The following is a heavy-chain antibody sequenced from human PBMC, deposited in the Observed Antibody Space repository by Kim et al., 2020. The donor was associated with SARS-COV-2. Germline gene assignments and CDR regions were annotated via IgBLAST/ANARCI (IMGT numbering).Heavy chain of an antibody. Sequence: GESLKISCKGSGYSFTSYWISWVRQMPGKGLEWMGRIDPSDSYTNYSPSFQGHVTISADKSISTAYLQWSSLKASDTAMYYCARQGSRAVAGTNQYYYYGMDVWGQGTTVTVSS. CDR3: ARQGSRAVAGTNQYYYYGMDV. CDR1: GYSFTSYW. V-gene: IGHV5-10-1*01. CDR2: IDPSDSYT. D-gene: IGHD6-19*01. J-gene: IGHJ6*02.